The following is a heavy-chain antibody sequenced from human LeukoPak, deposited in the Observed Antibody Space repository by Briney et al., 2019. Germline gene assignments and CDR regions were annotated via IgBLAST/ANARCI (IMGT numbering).Heavy chain of an antibody. D-gene: IGHD3-9*01. CDR3: AKSYDILTGYYIGYFDY. Sequence: ASVKVSCKASGYTFTGYYMHWVRQAPGQGLEWMGWINPNSGGTNYAQKFQGRATMTRDTSISTAYMELSRLRSDDTAVYYCAKSYDILTGYYIGYFDYWGQGTLVTVSS. CDR2: INPNSGGT. J-gene: IGHJ4*02. CDR1: GYTFTGYY. V-gene: IGHV1-2*02.